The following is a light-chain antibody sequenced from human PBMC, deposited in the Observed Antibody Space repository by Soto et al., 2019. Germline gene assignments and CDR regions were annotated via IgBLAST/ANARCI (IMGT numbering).Light chain of an antibody. CDR2: GAS. J-gene: IGKJ5*01. V-gene: IGKV3D-15*01. CDR1: PSVTNF. CDR3: QQYNNWPIT. Sequence: EIVLTQSPDTLSLSPGERATLSCRASPSVTNFLAWYQQKPGQAPRLLIYGASTRATGIPARFSGSGSVTEFTLTISSLQSEDFAVYYCQQYNNWPITFGQGTRLEIK.